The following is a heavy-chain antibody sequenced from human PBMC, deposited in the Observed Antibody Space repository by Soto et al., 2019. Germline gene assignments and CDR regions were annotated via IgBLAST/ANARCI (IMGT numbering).Heavy chain of an antibody. Sequence: QVQLVQSGAEGRKPGASVNISCWAPGFTFGDNLTNWVRQAPGQSLEWMGWINADNGNTKYSQTFKGRVTIPRHSTASIAYVEVTDLTSDDTAVYDCAGVILSFGPSANDAFDVWGQGTMVNVSS. V-gene: IGHV1-3*01. J-gene: IGHJ3*01. CDR2: INADNGNT. CDR1: GFTFGDNL. CDR3: AGVILSFGPSANDAFDV. D-gene: IGHD2-8*02.